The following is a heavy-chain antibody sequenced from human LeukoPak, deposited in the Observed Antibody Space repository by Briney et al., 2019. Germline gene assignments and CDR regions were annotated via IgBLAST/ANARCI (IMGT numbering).Heavy chain of an antibody. V-gene: IGHV4-59*08. J-gene: IGHJ4*02. Sequence: SETLSLTCTVSGGSISSYYWSWVRQPPGKGLEWVGYVYYSVTNYHPSLKSRVTISIDTSKNQFSLKLSSVTAADTAVYYCARHGQEYSSFYFDYWGQGTLVTASS. CDR3: ARHGQEYSSFYFDY. CDR2: VYYSVT. D-gene: IGHD6-19*01. CDR1: GGSISSYY.